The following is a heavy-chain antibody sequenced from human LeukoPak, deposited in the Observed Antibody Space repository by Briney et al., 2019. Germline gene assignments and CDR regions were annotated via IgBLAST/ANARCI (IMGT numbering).Heavy chain of an antibody. CDR1: GFTFSSYA. Sequence: GGSLRLSCAASGFTFSSYAMHWVRQAPGKGLEWVAVISYDGSNKYYADSVKGRFTISRDNSKSTLYLQMNSLRAEDTAVYYCAREPEVGATRGYNWFDPWGQGTLVTVSS. CDR2: ISYDGSNK. V-gene: IGHV3-30*01. CDR3: AREPEVGATRGYNWFDP. J-gene: IGHJ5*02. D-gene: IGHD1-26*01.